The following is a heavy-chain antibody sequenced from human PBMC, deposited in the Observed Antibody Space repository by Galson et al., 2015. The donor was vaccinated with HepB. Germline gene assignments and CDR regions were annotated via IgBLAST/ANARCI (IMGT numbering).Heavy chain of an antibody. D-gene: IGHD3-10*01. CDR3: AKAIWFGDPNVDV. CDR2: LSGSSGNI. CDR1: GFTFTAYA. J-gene: IGHJ6*04. Sequence: SLRLSCAASGFTFTAYAMSWVRQAPGKGLEWVSSLSGSSGNIYYADSVRGRFTISRDASTNTLFLQMNSLRAEDTALYYCAKAIWFGDPNVDVWGKGTTVTVSS. V-gene: IGHV3-23*01.